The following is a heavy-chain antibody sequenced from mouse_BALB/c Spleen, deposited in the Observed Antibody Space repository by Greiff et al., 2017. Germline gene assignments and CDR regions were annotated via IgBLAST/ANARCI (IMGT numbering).Heavy chain of an antibody. Sequence: EVQRVESGGGLVKPGGSLKLSCAASGFTFSSYAMSWVRQSPEKRLEWVAEISSGGSYTYYPDTVTGRFTISRDNAKNTLYLEMSSLRSEDTAMYYCARKGLLRNYAMDYWGQGTSVTVSS. CDR1: GFTFSSYA. J-gene: IGHJ4*01. CDR2: ISSGGSYT. CDR3: ARKGLLRNYAMDY. D-gene: IGHD1-1*01. V-gene: IGHV5-9-4*01.